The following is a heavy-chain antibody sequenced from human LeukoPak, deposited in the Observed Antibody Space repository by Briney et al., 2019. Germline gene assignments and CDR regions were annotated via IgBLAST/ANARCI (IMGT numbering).Heavy chain of an antibody. CDR2: INPNSGGT. J-gene: IGHJ4*02. D-gene: IGHD3-3*01. CDR1: GNSVTGYY. V-gene: IGHV1-2*06. CDR3: VEYYFDY. Sequence: ASVRVSCKAPGNSVTGYYMYRVRQAPGQGLEWMGRINPNSGGTNYAQKFQGRVTMTRDTSISTAYMELSRLRSDDTAVYYCVEYYFDYWGQGTLVTVSS.